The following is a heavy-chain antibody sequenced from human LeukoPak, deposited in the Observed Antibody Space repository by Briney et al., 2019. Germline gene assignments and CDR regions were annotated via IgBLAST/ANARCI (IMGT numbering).Heavy chain of an antibody. D-gene: IGHD3-22*01. Sequence: GESLKISCKGSGYSFTSYWIGWVRQMPGKGLEWMGIIYPGDSDTTYSPSFQGQVTISVDKSISTAYLQWSSLKASDTAMYYCARQPGLYDSSGYYYGREKFFDPWGQGTLVTVSS. CDR2: IYPGDSDT. J-gene: IGHJ5*02. CDR3: ARQPGLYDSSGYYYGREKFFDP. V-gene: IGHV5-51*01. CDR1: GYSFTSYW.